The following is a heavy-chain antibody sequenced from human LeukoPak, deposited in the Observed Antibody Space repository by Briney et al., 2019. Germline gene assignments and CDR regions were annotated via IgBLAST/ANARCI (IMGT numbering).Heavy chain of an antibody. CDR2: IIPIFGTS. Sequence: GSSVKVSCKTSGGSISNYAISWVRQAPGQGLEWMGVIIPIFGTSNYAQMFQGRVTITADKSTNTAYMELSSLRSEDTAVYYCARVAAAIPRWYFDLWGRGTLVTVSS. D-gene: IGHD2-2*01. CDR1: GGSISNYA. CDR3: ARVAAAIPRWYFDL. V-gene: IGHV1-69*06. J-gene: IGHJ2*01.